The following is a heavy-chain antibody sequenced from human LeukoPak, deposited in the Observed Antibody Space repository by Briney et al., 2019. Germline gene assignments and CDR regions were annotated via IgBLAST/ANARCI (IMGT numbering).Heavy chain of an antibody. D-gene: IGHD6-13*01. J-gene: IGHJ6*01. V-gene: IGHV5-51*01. Sequence: GESLKISCKGSGYNFPTYWIGRVRQMPGKGLEWMGIIYPDDSDTRYSPSFQGQVTISVDKSINTAYLQWSSLKASDTAMYYCTRLDGSSWVSGMDVWGEGTTVTVSP. CDR1: GYNFPTYW. CDR3: TRLDGSSWVSGMDV. CDR2: IYPDDSDT.